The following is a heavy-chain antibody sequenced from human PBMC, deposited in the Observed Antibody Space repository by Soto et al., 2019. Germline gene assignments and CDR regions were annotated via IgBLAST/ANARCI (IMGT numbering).Heavy chain of an antibody. D-gene: IGHD6-13*01. Sequence: PSETLSLTCTVSGGSISSGGYYWSWIRQHPGKGLEWIGYIYYSGSTYYNPSFKSRVTISVDTSKNQFSLKLSSVTAADTAVYYCARVFSDSSSFFDPWGQGTLVTVSS. J-gene: IGHJ5*02. CDR1: GGSISSGGYY. CDR3: ARVFSDSSSFFDP. CDR2: IYYSGST. V-gene: IGHV4-31*03.